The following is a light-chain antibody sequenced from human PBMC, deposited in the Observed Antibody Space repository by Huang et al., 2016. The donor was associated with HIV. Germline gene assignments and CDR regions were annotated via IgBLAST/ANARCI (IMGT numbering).Light chain of an antibody. Sequence: DIQMTQSPSSLSASVGDRVTITCRASQTINNYLNWYHQKPGKAPKLLIYAASSLQRGGPSRFRGSGSGTEFTLTISSLQLEDFATYYCQQTYSAVTFGQGTKVEIK. CDR3: QQTYSAVT. J-gene: IGKJ1*01. CDR2: AAS. CDR1: QTINNY. V-gene: IGKV1-39*01.